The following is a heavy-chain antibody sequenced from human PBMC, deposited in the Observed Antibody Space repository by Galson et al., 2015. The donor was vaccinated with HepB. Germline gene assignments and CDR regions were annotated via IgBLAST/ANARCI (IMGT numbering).Heavy chain of an antibody. CDR1: GFAFSSYA. CDR2: ISYDGSNK. CDR3: ARPLALLDADAFDI. J-gene: IGHJ3*02. D-gene: IGHD1-1*01. Sequence: SLRLSCAASGFAFSSYAMHWVRQAPGKGLEWVAVISYDGSNKYYADSVKGRFTISRDNSKNTLYLQMNSLRAEDTAVYYCARPLALLDADAFDIWGQGTMVTVSS. V-gene: IGHV3-30-3*01.